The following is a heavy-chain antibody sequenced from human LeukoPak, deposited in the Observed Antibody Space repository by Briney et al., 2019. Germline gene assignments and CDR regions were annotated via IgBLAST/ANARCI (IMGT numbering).Heavy chain of an antibody. CDR3: ASGRQQLAHYGMDV. CDR1: GGSISSYY. Sequence: SETLSLTCTVSGGSISSYYWSWIRQPPGKGLEWIGYIYYSGSTNYNPSLKSRVTISVDTSKNQFSLKLSSVTAADTAVYYCASGRQQLAHYGMDVWGQGATVTVSS. D-gene: IGHD6-13*01. V-gene: IGHV4-59*01. CDR2: IYYSGST. J-gene: IGHJ6*02.